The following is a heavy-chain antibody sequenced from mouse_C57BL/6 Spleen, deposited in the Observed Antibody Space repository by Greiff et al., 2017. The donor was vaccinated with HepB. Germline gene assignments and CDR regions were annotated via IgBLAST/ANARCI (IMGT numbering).Heavy chain of an antibody. V-gene: IGHV3-6*01. Sequence: DVQLQESGPGLVKPSQSLSLTCSVTGYSITSGYYWNWIRQFPGNKLEWMGYISYDGSNNYNPSLKNRISITRDTSKNQFFLKLNSVTTEDTATYYCARVTTGEYYFDYWGQGTTLTVSS. J-gene: IGHJ2*01. CDR2: ISYDGSN. D-gene: IGHD2-2*01. CDR1: GYSITSGYY. CDR3: ARVTTGEYYFDY.